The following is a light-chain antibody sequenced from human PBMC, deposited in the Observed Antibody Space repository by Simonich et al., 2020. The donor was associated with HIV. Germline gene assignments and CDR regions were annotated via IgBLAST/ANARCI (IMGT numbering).Light chain of an antibody. J-gene: IGKJ1*01. Sequence: DIVMTQSPDSLAVSLGERATINCKSSQNVLYSSNHKNSLAWYQQKPGQPPKLLIYWTSTRESGVPDRFSGSGSGTDFTLTISSLQAEDVAVYYCQQYYSTPRTFGQGTKVEIK. V-gene: IGKV4-1*01. CDR2: WTS. CDR3: QQYYSTPRT. CDR1: QNVLYSSNHKNS.